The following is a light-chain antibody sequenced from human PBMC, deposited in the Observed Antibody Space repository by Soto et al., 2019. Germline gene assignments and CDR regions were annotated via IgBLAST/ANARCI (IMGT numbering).Light chain of an antibody. J-gene: IGLJ2*01. CDR1: SGHSSYA. CDR2: LNSDGSH. V-gene: IGLV4-69*01. CDR3: QTWGTGIVV. Sequence: QPVLTQSPSASASLGASVKLTCTLSSGHSSYAIAWHQQQPEKGPRYLMKLNSDGSHSKGDGIPDRFSGSSSGAERYLTSSSLQSEDDADYYCQTWGTGIVVFGGGTKLTVL.